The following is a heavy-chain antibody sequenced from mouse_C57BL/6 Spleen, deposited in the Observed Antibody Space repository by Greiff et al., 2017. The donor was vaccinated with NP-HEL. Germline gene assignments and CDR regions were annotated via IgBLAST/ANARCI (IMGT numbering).Heavy chain of an antibody. Sequence: VKLLESGAELARPGASVKLSCKASGYTFTSYGISWVKQRTGQGLEWIGEIYPRSGNTYYNEKFKGKATLTADKSSSTAYMELRSLTSEDSAVYFCARSFFYGYDGGRPYFDYWGQGTTLTVSS. J-gene: IGHJ2*01. CDR3: ARSFFYGYDGGRPYFDY. V-gene: IGHV1-81*01. D-gene: IGHD2-2*01. CDR1: GYTFTSYG. CDR2: IYPRSGNT.